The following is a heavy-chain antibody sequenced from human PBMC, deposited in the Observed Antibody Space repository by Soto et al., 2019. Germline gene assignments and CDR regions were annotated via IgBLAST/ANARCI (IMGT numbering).Heavy chain of an antibody. J-gene: IGHJ6*04. CDR1: GYRFTSYW. CDR2: IYPGDSDT. D-gene: IGHD3-10*01. Sequence: GESLKISCEGSGYRFTSYWIGWVRQMPGKGLEWMGIIYPGDSDTRYSPSFQGQVTISADKSISTAYLQWSSLKASDSAMYYCARIGDGRLGTYYYYNGIDVWDKGTTVTGSS. CDR3: ARIGDGRLGTYYYYNGIDV. V-gene: IGHV5-51*01.